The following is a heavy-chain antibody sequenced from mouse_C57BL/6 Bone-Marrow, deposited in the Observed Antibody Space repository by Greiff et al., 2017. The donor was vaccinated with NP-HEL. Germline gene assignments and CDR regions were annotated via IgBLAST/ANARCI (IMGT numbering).Heavy chain of an antibody. Sequence: QVTLKVCGPGILQPSQTLSLTCSFSGFSLSTFGMGVGWIRQPSGKGLEWLAHIWWDDDKYYNPALKSRLTLSKDTSKKQVFLKIANVDTADTATYYCARMACYYYAMDYWGQGTSVTVSS. CDR2: IWWDDDK. V-gene: IGHV8-8*01. CDR3: ARMACYYYAMDY. J-gene: IGHJ4*01. CDR1: GFSLSTFGMG.